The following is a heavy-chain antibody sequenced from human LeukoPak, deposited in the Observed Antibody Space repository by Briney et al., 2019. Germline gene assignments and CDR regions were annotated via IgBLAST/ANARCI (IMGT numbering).Heavy chain of an antibody. J-gene: IGHJ4*02. D-gene: IGHD5-18*01. Sequence: PGGSLRLSCAASGFTFSSYEMNWVRQAPGKGLEWVSYISSSGSTIYYADSVKGRFTISRDNAKNSLYLQMNSLRAEDTAVYYCAREWIQLCDYWGQGTLVTVSS. CDR2: ISSSGSTI. V-gene: IGHV3-48*03. CDR3: AREWIQLCDY. CDR1: GFTFSSYE.